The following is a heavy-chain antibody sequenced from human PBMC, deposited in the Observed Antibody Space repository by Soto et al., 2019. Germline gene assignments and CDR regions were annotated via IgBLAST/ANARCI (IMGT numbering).Heavy chain of an antibody. D-gene: IGHD3-10*01. J-gene: IGHJ4*02. CDR2: IYPGDSDT. Sequence: GESLKISCKGSGHSFTTYWIGWVRQMPGKGLEWMGIIYPGDSDTRYSPSFQGQVTISADKSISTAYLQWSSLKASDTAMYYCARLSRYCDGWEGFFDYCGQGTLVIGSS. CDR3: ARLSRYCDGWEGFFDY. V-gene: IGHV5-51*01. CDR1: GHSFTTYW.